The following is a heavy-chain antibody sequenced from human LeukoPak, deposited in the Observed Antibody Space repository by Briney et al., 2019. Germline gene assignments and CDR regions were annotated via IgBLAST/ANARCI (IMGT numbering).Heavy chain of an antibody. CDR1: GGSFSGYY. J-gene: IGHJ6*03. CDR3: ARIAAAGIWVYYYYMDV. D-gene: IGHD6-13*01. V-gene: IGHV4-34*01. CDR2: INHSGST. Sequence: PSETLSLTCAVYGGSFSGYYWSWIRQPPGKGLEWIGEINHSGSTNYNPSLKSRVTISVDTSKNQFSLKLSSVTAADTAVYYCARIAAAGIWVYYYYMDVWGKGTTVTISS.